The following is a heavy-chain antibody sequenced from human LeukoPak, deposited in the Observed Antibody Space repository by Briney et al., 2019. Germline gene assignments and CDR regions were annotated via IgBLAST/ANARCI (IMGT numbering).Heavy chain of an antibody. V-gene: IGHV3-7*04. CDR1: GFTSKTYC. Sequence: GGSLRLSCTASGFTSKTYCLNWVRQAPGKGLEWVANIKQDGSEKYYVDSVKGRFTISTDIAKRSLYLQMNSLRAEDTAVYYCAGGGSWGQGTLVTVSS. CDR3: AGGGS. CDR2: IKQDGSEK. J-gene: IGHJ5*02.